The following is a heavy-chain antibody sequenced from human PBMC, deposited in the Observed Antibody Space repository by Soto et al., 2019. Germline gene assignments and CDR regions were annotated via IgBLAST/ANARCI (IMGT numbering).Heavy chain of an antibody. D-gene: IGHD2-2*01. CDR2: IYYDGST. V-gene: IGHV4-39*01. J-gene: IGHJ5*01. CDR1: GGSITSTIDY. CDR3: ARWGSASWRNWFDS. Sequence: SETLSLTCSVSGGSITSTIDYWGWIRQSPGKGLEWIGNIYYDGSTFYNPSLKSRVTISVDTSKRQFSLSVSSVTAADTAVYYCARWGSASWRNWFDSWGQGTLVTVSS.